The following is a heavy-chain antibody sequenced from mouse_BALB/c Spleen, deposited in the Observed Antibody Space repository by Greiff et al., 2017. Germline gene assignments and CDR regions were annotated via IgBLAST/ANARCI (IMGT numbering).Heavy chain of an antibody. J-gene: IGHJ3*01. Sequence: EVQLVESGGGLVQPGGSLRLSCATSGFTFTDYYMSWVRQPPGKALEWLGFIRNKANGYTTEYSASVKGRFTISRDNSQSILYLQMNTLRAEDSATYYCARDEDDYDVLFAYWGQGTLVTVSA. CDR2: IRNKANGYTT. CDR1: GFTFTDYY. D-gene: IGHD2-4*01. CDR3: ARDEDDYDVLFAY. V-gene: IGHV7-3*02.